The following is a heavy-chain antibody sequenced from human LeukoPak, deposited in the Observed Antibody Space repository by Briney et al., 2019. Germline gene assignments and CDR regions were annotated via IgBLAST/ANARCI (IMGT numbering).Heavy chain of an antibody. CDR3: ARGSNYYYDVTADYPRY. Sequence: ASVKVSCKTSGYTFTTYYIHWVRQAPAQGLEWLGVINPSSGTTTYAQKFQGRVTMTRDTSTSTVYMELNTLRSEDTAVYYCARGSNYYYDVTADYPRYWGQGTLVTVSS. J-gene: IGHJ4*02. V-gene: IGHV1-46*01. CDR1: GYTFTTYY. D-gene: IGHD3-22*01. CDR2: INPSSGTT.